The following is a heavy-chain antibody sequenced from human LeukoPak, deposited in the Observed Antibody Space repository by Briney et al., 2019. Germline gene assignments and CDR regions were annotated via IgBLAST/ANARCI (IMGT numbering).Heavy chain of an antibody. J-gene: IGHJ3*02. V-gene: IGHV3-13*01. D-gene: IGHD6-19*01. CDR1: GFTFSSYD. CDR2: IGTAGDT. Sequence: PGGSLRLSCAASGFTFSSYDMHWVRQATGKGLEWVSAIGTAGDTYYPGSVKGRFTITRENAKNSLYLQMNSLRAEDTAVYYCARGTLKGSSGWYDAFDIWGQGTMVTVSS. CDR3: ARGTLKGSSGWYDAFDI.